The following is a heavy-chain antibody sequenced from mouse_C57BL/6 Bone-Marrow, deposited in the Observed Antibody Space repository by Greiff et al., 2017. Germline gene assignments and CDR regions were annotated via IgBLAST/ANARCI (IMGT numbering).Heavy chain of an antibody. CDR1: GYTFTSYW. J-gene: IGHJ3*01. CDR3: ARYHSLFAY. Sequence: QVQLQQPGAELVKPGASVKLSCKASGYTFTSYWMHWVKQRPGQGLEWIGMIHPNSGSTNYNEKFKSKVTLTVDKSSSTAYMQLSSLTSEDSAVYYCARYHSLFAYWGQGTLVTVSA. CDR2: IHPNSGST. V-gene: IGHV1-64*01. D-gene: IGHD6-1*01.